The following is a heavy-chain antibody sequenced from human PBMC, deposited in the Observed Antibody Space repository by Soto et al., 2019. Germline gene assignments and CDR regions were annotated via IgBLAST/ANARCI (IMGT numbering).Heavy chain of an antibody. Sequence: GGSLRLSCAASGFTFSSYGMHWVRQAPGKGLEWVAVIWYDGSNKYYADSVKGRFTISRDNSKNTLYLQMNSLRAEDTAVYYCARDYITGTTLDYWGQGTLVTVSS. CDR3: ARDYITGTTLDY. V-gene: IGHV3-33*01. J-gene: IGHJ4*02. CDR2: IWYDGSNK. D-gene: IGHD1-20*01. CDR1: GFTFSSYG.